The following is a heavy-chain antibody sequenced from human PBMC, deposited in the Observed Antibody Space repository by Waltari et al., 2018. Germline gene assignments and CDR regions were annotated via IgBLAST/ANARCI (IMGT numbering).Heavy chain of an antibody. J-gene: IGHJ2*01. D-gene: IGHD5-12*01. V-gene: IGHV3-64D*06. Sequence: EVLLVESGGGLVQPGGSLRLSCSASGFSLSHYAMHWVRQAPGKRREYVSAIDGTRPNTYYADFVRGRVSLSKDDSKNMLYLEMSSLRLEDTAMYNCVRRAVGDDTHWYFDLWGRGTLVTVSS. CDR2: IDGTRPNT. CDR3: VRRAVGDDTHWYFDL. CDR1: GFSLSHYA.